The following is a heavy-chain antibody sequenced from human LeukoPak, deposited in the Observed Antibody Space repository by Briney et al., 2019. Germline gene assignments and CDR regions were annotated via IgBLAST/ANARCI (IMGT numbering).Heavy chain of an antibody. CDR3: AKDSSGGWLRSYYFDS. CDR2: MEYDGSNK. Sequence: GGSLRLSCAASGFTFSSYGMHWVRQAPGKGLEWVAVMEYDGSNKDYADSVKGRFTISRDNYKNTLYVQMNSLRAEDTAVYYCAKDSSGGWLRSYYFDSWGQGTLVTVLS. D-gene: IGHD5-24*01. CDR1: GFTFSSYG. J-gene: IGHJ4*02. V-gene: IGHV3-30*18.